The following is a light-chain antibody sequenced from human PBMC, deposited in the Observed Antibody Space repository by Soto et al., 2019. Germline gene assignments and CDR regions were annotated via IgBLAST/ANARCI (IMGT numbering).Light chain of an antibody. V-gene: IGLV2-14*01. CDR3: SSYTSSSTLVV. CDR1: SSDVGGYNY. Sequence: QSVLTQPASVSGSPGQSITISCTGTSSDVGGYNYVSWYQQHPGKAPKLMICDVSNRPSGVSNRFSGSKSGNTASLTISGLQAEDEADYYCSSYTSSSTLVVFGRGTKLTVL. J-gene: IGLJ2*01. CDR2: DVS.